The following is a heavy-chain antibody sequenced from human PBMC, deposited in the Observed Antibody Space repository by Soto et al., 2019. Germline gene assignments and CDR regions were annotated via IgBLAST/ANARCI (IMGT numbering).Heavy chain of an antibody. Sequence: QVQLVQSGGEVKKPGASVKVSCKTSGYTFTTYGISWVRQAPGQGLEWVGWISAYSGKTHYAQKFQGKVTMTTDTSTNTAYLELRSRRSDDTAVYYCASDPYLGDHQYWGQGTLVTVSS. CDR2: ISAYSGKT. CDR3: ASDPYLGDHQY. J-gene: IGHJ4*02. D-gene: IGHD3-16*01. CDR1: GYTFTTYG. V-gene: IGHV1-18*01.